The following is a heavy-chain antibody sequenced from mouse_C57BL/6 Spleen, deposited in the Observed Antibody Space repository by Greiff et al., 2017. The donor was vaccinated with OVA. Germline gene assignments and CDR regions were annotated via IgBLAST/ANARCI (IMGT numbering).Heavy chain of an antibody. J-gene: IGHJ4*01. V-gene: IGHV1-52*01. CDR1: GYTFTSYW. CDR3: ARFLMDYYAMDY. D-gene: IGHD1-1*02. CDR2: IDPSDSET. Sequence: QVQLQQPGAELVRPGSSVKLSCKASGYTFTSYWMHWVKQRPIQGLEWIGNIDPSDSETHYNQKFKDKATLTVDKSSSTAYMQLSSLTSEDSAVYYCARFLMDYYAMDYWGQGTSVTVSS.